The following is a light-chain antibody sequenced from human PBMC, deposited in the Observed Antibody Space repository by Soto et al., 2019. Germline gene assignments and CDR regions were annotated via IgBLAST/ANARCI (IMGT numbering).Light chain of an antibody. Sequence: EIEITQSPATLSVSLGESAALSCRASQSVSSNLAWYQQKPGQAPRLLIYGASSRATGIPDRFSGSGSGTEFTLTIIRLQSEDLAVYFCHQSNNWALSTFCQGTRLEIK. CDR3: HQSNNWALST. CDR2: GAS. V-gene: IGKV3D-15*01. J-gene: IGKJ5*01. CDR1: QSVSSN.